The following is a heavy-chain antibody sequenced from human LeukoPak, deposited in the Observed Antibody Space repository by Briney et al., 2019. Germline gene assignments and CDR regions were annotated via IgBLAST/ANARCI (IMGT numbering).Heavy chain of an antibody. Sequence: GGSLRLSCAASGFTFSSYGMHWVRQAPGKGLEWVAVIWYDGSNKYYADSVKGRFTISRDNPKNTLYLQMNSLRAEDTAVYYCARDQEWLVRGYYYGMDVWGQGTTVTVSS. V-gene: IGHV3-33*01. D-gene: IGHD6-19*01. CDR3: ARDQEWLVRGYYYGMDV. CDR2: IWYDGSNK. CDR1: GFTFSSYG. J-gene: IGHJ6*02.